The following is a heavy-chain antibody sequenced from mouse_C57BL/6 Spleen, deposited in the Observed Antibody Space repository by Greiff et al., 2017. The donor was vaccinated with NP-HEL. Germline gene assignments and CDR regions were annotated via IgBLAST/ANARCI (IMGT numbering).Heavy chain of an antibody. J-gene: IGHJ2*01. CDR1: GYTFTSYW. Sequence: QVQLQQPGAELVMPGASVKLSCKASGYTFTSYWMHWVKQRPGQGLEWIGEIDPSDSYTNYNQKFKGKSTLTVDKSSSTAYMQLSSLTSEDSAVYYCARGGVITTVVAPFDYWGQGTTLTVSS. D-gene: IGHD1-1*01. CDR3: ARGGVITTVVAPFDY. CDR2: IDPSDSYT. V-gene: IGHV1-69*01.